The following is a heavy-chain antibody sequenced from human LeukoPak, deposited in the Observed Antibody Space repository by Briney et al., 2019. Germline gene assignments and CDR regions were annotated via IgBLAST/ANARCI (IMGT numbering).Heavy chain of an antibody. CDR1: GFTFSSYS. Sequence: GGSLRLSCAASGFTFSSYSMNWVRQAPGKGLEWVSSISSSSSYIYYADSVKGRFTISRDNAKNSLYLQMNSLRAEDTAVYYCARRVHDYGDYHPGGYYYFDYWGQGTLVTVSS. CDR2: ISSSSSYI. CDR3: ARRVHDYGDYHPGGYYYFDY. V-gene: IGHV3-21*01. J-gene: IGHJ4*02. D-gene: IGHD4-17*01.